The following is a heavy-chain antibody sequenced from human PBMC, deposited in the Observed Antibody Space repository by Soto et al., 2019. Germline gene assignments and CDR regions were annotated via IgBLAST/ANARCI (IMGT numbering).Heavy chain of an antibody. CDR2: IYWYYDK. V-gene: IGHV2-5*01. Sequence: QITLKESGPTLVKPTQTLTLTCIFSGFSVSTTGVGMGWIRQPPGKALECIALIYWYYDKRYSPSLKSRLTITKDTSNYQVVLKLTNFDPVDTAAYYCAHRLESISGSSLIFNSWGQGSLVSVSS. CDR3: AHRLESISGSSLIFNS. CDR1: GFSVSTTGVG. J-gene: IGHJ4*02. D-gene: IGHD6-25*01.